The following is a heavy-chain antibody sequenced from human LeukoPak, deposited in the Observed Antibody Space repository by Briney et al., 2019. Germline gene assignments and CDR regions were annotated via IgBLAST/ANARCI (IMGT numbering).Heavy chain of an antibody. J-gene: IGHJ4*02. V-gene: IGHV4-59*01. CDR3: AGSGRYSGPLVY. Sequence: SETLSLTCTVSGGSISSYYWSWIRQPPGKGLEWIGYIYYSGSTNYNPSLKSRVTISVDTSKPQFSLKLSSVPAADTAVYYCAGSGRYSGPLVYWGQGTLVTVSS. D-gene: IGHD1-26*01. CDR2: IYYSGST. CDR1: GGSISSYY.